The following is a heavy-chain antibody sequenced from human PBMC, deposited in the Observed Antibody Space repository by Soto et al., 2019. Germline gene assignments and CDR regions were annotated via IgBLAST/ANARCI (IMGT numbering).Heavy chain of an antibody. CDR1: GFTCSSYS. CDR2: ISSGSDYI. Sequence: EVQLVESGGGLVKPGGSLRLSCAASGFTCSSYSMNWVRQAPGKGLEWVSSISSGSDYIFYADSVKGRFTISRDNAKNSLFLQMNSLTAEDTAVYDCARSPVGDAFNVWGQGTVVTVSS. V-gene: IGHV3-21*01. J-gene: IGHJ3*01. CDR3: ARSPVGDAFNV.